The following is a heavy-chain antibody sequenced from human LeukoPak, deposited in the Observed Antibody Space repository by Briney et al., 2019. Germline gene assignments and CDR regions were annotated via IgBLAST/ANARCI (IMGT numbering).Heavy chain of an antibody. Sequence: SETLSLTCAVYGGSFSGYYWSWIRQPPGKGLEWIGTIYYSGGTYYNPSLKTRVTISVDTSKNQFSLKLSSVTAADTAAYYCGTGTTDSWGQGTLVTVSS. CDR2: IYYSGGT. J-gene: IGHJ4*02. D-gene: IGHD1-7*01. CDR1: GGSFSGYY. V-gene: IGHV4-34*01. CDR3: GTGTTDS.